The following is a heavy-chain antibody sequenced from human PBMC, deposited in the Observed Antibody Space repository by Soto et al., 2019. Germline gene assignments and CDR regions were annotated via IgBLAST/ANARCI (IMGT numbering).Heavy chain of an antibody. Sequence: EVQVLHSGGGLVQPGGSLRLSCAASGLTFSRFAMSWVRQAPGKGLEWVATIHGSGAITNYADSVRGRFTISRDNSKDTMYLQLNTLRVEDTAVYYCAKDKGPGSSTNWCFDVWGRGTLVTVSS. CDR3: AKDKGPGSSTNWCFDV. CDR1: GLTFSRFA. V-gene: IGHV3-23*01. J-gene: IGHJ2*01. CDR2: IHGSGAIT. D-gene: IGHD3-10*01.